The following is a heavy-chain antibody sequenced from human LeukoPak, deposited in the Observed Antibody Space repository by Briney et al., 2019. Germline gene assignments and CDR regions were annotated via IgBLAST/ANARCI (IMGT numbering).Heavy chain of an antibody. D-gene: IGHD2-8*01. CDR1: GFTFSSYG. J-gene: IGHJ4*02. Sequence: GGSLRLSCAASGFTFSSYGMSWVRQAPGKGLEWVANIKQNGSEEVYVDSVKGRFTISRDNTKNSLYLQMNSLRVEDTAVYYCADPGVGFWGQGTLVTVSS. CDR2: IKQNGSEE. V-gene: IGHV3-7*01. CDR3: ADPGVGF.